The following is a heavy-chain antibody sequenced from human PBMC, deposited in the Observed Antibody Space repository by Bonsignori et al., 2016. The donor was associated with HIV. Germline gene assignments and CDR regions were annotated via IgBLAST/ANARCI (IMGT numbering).Heavy chain of an antibody. CDR3: ARGGYCSGGSCYPEAFDI. V-gene: IGHV4-34*01. CDR1: GGSFSGYY. D-gene: IGHD2-15*01. Sequence: SETLSLTCAVYGGSFSGYYWSWIRQPPGKGLEWIGEINHSGSTNYNPSLKSRVTISVDTSKNQFSLKLSSVTAADTAVYYCARGGYCSGGSCYPEAFDIWGQGTMVTVSS. CDR2: INHSGST. J-gene: IGHJ3*02.